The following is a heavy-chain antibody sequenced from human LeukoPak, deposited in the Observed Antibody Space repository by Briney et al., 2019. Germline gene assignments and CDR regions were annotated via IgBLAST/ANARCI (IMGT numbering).Heavy chain of an antibody. Sequence: PGGSLRLSCAASGFTFSSYAMSWVRQAPGKGLEWVSAISGSGGSTYYADSVKGRFTISRDNAKNSLYLQMNSLRAEDTALYYCVKYSSGWHFDYWGQGTLVTVSS. V-gene: IGHV3-23*01. D-gene: IGHD6-19*01. CDR2: ISGSGGST. J-gene: IGHJ4*02. CDR1: GFTFSSYA. CDR3: VKYSSGWHFDY.